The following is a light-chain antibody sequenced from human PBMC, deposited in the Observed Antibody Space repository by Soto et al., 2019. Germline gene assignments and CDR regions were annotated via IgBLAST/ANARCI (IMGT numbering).Light chain of an antibody. CDR1: SSDAGGYKY. CDR2: EVS. Sequence: QSVLTQPASVSGSPGQSITISCTGTSSDAGGYKYVSWYQQHPGKAPKLMIYEVSNRPSGVSNRFSGSKSGNTASLTISGLQAEDEADYYCSSYTSSSTNYVFGTGTKLTVL. J-gene: IGLJ1*01. V-gene: IGLV2-14*01. CDR3: SSYTSSSTNYV.